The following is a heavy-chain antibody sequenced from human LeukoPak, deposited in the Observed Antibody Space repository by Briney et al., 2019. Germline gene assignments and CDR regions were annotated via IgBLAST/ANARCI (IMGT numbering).Heavy chain of an antibody. V-gene: IGHV4-39*01. CDR1: GGSISSSSYY. Sequence: SETLSVTCTVSGGSISSSSYYWGWIRQPPGKGLEWIGSIYYSGSTYYNPSLKSRVTISVDTSKNQFSLKLSSVTAADTAVYYCVADFCSGYYPYDAFDIWGQGTMVTVSS. D-gene: IGHD3-3*01. CDR3: VADFCSGYYPYDAFDI. J-gene: IGHJ3*02. CDR2: IYYSGST.